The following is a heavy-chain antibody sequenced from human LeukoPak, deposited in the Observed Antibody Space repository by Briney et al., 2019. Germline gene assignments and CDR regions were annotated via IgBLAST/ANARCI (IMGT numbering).Heavy chain of an antibody. Sequence: PGGSLRLSCVASGFTFSNYWMSRVRQAPGKGLECVANIKEDGSEKYYVDSVKGRFTISRDNAKNSLYLQMNSLRAEDTAVYYCARQGDDYWGHGTLVTVSS. CDR3: ARQGDDY. CDR1: GFTFSNYW. V-gene: IGHV3-7*01. D-gene: IGHD3-16*01. CDR2: IKEDGSEK. J-gene: IGHJ4*01.